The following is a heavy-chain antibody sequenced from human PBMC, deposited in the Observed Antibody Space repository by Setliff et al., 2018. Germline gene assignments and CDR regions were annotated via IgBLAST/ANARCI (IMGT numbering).Heavy chain of an antibody. J-gene: IGHJ6*03. CDR1: GYTFTSYG. CDR2: INPGNGNT. CDR3: VREGVDRRSSTDYRYYMDV. D-gene: IGHD6-6*01. V-gene: IGHV1-18*01. Sequence: ASVKVSCKASGYTFTSYGISWVRQAPGQGLEWMGWINPGNGNTKYSQKFQGRLTIITDESTNTAFMQLSSLRSDDTAVYYCVREGVDRRSSTDYRYYMDVWGKGTTVTVSS.